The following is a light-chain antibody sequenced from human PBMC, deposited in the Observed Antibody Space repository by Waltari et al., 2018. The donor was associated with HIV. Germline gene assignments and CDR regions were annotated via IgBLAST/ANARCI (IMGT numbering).Light chain of an antibody. CDR3: QQYGKWPPWT. CDR1: QSVTYN. Sequence: EIVLTQSPATLYVSPGETVTLSCRASQSVTYNLAWYQQQPGQAPRLLIYGAATRATGIPARFSGSGSGTEFALTISSLQSEDFAVYYCQQYGKWPPWTFGQGTKVEIK. V-gene: IGKV3-15*01. J-gene: IGKJ1*01. CDR2: GAA.